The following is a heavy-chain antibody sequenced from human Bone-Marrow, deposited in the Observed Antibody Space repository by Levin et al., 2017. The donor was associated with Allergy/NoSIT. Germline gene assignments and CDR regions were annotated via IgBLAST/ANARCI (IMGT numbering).Heavy chain of an antibody. CDR1: GFTFSTSS. V-gene: IGHV3-23*01. J-gene: IGHJ6*02. D-gene: IGHD2-2*01. Sequence: GGSLRLSCAASGFTFSTSSMSWVRQAPGKGPEWVSDLYVSGGETFYADFVKGRFTISSDISKNMMYLQMNNLRVEDTAIYYCARAEGFCSSSNCFLYGMDVWGLGTTVTVSS. CDR3: ARAEGFCSSSNCFLYGMDV. CDR2: LYVSGGET.